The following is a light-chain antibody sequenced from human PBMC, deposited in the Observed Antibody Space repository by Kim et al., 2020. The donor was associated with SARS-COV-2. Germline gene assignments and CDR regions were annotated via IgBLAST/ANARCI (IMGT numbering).Light chain of an antibody. V-gene: IGLV3-21*04. CDR1: NIGSKS. CDR2: YDS. CDR3: QVWDSSSDHRV. Sequence: SYELTQPPSVSVAPGKTARITCGGNNIGSKSVHWYQQKPGQAPVLVIYYDSDRPSGIPERFSGSNSGNTATLTISRVEAGDEADYYCQVWDSSSDHRVFGGGTQLPV. J-gene: IGLJ3*02.